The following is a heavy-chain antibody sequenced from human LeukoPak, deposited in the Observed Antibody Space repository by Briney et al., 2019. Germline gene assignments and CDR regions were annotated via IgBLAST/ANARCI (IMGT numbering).Heavy chain of an antibody. Sequence: SSETLSLTCAVYGGSFSGYYWSWIRQPPGKGLEWIGEINHSGSTNYNPSLKSRVTISVDTSMNQFSLKLSSVTAADTAVYYCARYRVDSSGYYSRRYYYYGMDVWGQGTTVTVSS. CDR2: INHSGST. CDR3: ARYRVDSSGYYSRRYYYYGMDV. V-gene: IGHV4-34*01. CDR1: GGSFSGYY. J-gene: IGHJ6*02. D-gene: IGHD3-22*01.